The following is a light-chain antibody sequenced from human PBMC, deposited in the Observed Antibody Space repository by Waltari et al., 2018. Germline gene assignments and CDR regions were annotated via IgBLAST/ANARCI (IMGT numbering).Light chain of an antibody. CDR1: QDISSW. Sequence: DIQMTQSPSTVSASVGDRVTITCRASQDISSWLAWYQQKPERAPKLLIYKATKASNLERGVPPRFSGSGSGTEFTLTINSLQPDDFATYYCQQFDTYPWTFGQGTKVEIK. V-gene: IGKV1-5*03. J-gene: IGKJ1*01. CDR3: QQFDTYPWT. CDR2: KAS.